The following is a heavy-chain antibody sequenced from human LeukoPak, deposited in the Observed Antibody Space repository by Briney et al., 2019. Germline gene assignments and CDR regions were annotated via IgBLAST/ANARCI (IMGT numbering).Heavy chain of an antibody. V-gene: IGHV4-61*10. CDR3: AGAHCGGDCYSGRAFDI. Sequence: PSETLSLTCTVSGGSISSGSYYWSWIRQPAGKGLQWIGEIYHSGSTNYNPSLKSRVTISVDKSKNKFSLKLSSVTAADTAVYYCAGAHCGGDCYSGRAFDIWGQGTMVTVSS. J-gene: IGHJ3*02. D-gene: IGHD2-21*02. CDR1: GGSISSGSYY. CDR2: IYHSGST.